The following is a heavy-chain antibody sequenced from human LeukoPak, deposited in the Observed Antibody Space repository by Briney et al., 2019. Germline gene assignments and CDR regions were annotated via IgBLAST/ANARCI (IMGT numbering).Heavy chain of an antibody. CDR2: IFPGDSDT. J-gene: IGHJ4*02. CDR1: GFSFTTYY. V-gene: IGHV5-51*01. Sequence: GESLKISCKVSGFSFTTYYIGWVRQMPGKGLEWMGIIFPGDSDTRYSPSFEGRVTISADKSINTVYMQWSSLEPSDTAMYYCARRAQAEMATVWGLVDYWGQGTLVTVSS. CDR3: ARRAQAEMATVWGLVDY. D-gene: IGHD5-24*01.